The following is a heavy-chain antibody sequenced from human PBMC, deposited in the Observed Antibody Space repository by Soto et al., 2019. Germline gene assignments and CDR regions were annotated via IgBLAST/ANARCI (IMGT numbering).Heavy chain of an antibody. J-gene: IGHJ3*02. CDR3: AKELLRDYDAFDI. D-gene: IGHD3-16*01. V-gene: IGHV3-30*18. CDR1: GFTFSSYG. Sequence: GSLRLSCAASGFTFSSYGMHWVRQAPGKGLEWVAVISYDGSNKYYADSVKGRFTISRDNSKNTLYLQMNSLRAEDTAVYYCAKELLRDYDAFDISGQATIVTVSS. CDR2: ISYDGSNK.